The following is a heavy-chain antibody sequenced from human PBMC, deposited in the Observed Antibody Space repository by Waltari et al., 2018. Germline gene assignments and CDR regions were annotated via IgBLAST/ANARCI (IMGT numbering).Heavy chain of an antibody. CDR2: ISSSSSTI. V-gene: IGHV3-48*01. D-gene: IGHD6-25*01. Sequence: EVQLVESGGGWVQPGGSLRLSCVASGFTFSSYSTNWVRQAPGKGLEWVSYISSSSSTIYYADSVKGRFTISRDNAKNSLYLQMNSLRAEDTAVYYCARDRAAGYAFDIWGQGTMVTVSS. CDR1: GFTFSSYS. CDR3: ARDRAAGYAFDI. J-gene: IGHJ3*02.